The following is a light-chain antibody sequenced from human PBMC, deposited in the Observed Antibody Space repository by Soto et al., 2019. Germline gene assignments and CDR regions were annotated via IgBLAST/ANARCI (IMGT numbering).Light chain of an antibody. Sequence: EILLTQSPGTLSLSPGQRATLSCRASQSVTSSYLGWYQQKPGQSPGLLIYGASSRATGIPDRFSGSGSGTDFTLTISRLEPEDFAVYYCQQYGTSPLTFGGGTKV. CDR1: QSVTSSY. V-gene: IGKV3-20*01. CDR3: QQYGTSPLT. CDR2: GAS. J-gene: IGKJ4*01.